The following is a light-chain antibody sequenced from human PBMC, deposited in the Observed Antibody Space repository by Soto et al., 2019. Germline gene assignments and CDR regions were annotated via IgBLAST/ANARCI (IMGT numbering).Light chain of an antibody. J-gene: IGKJ3*01. Sequence: DIQMTQSPSSLSASVGDRVTITCRASHAISDYLAWYQQKPGKVPKLLISAASSLESGVPSRFSGSGFGTDFTLTISSLQSEDVATYYCQNYKSPPFTFSPGTKVDIK. CDR3: QNYKSPPFT. CDR2: AAS. CDR1: HAISDY. V-gene: IGKV1-27*01.